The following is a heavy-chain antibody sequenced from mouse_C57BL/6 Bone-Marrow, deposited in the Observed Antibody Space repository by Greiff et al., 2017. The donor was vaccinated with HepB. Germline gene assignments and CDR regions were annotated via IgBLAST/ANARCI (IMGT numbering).Heavy chain of an antibody. J-gene: IGHJ1*03. CDR1: GYSFTDYN. CDR3: ARRENYGYDHWYFDV. CDR2: INPNYGTT. D-gene: IGHD2-2*01. V-gene: IGHV1-39*01. Sequence: EVKLVESGPELVKPGASVKISCKASGYSFTDYNMNWVKQSNGKSLEWIGVINPNYGTTSYNQKFKGKATLTVDQSSSTAYMQLNSLTSEDSAVYYCARRENYGYDHWYFDVWGTGTTVTVSS.